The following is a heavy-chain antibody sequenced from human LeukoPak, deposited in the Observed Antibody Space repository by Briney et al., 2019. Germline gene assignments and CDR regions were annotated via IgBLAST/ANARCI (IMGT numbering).Heavy chain of an antibody. CDR3: ARGDYSGYDLVGMDV. V-gene: IGHV1-2*04. CDR2: INPNSGGT. D-gene: IGHD5-12*01. J-gene: IGHJ6*02. Sequence: ASVKVSCKASGYTFTGYYMHWVRQAPGQGLEWMGWINPNSGGTNYAQKFQGWVTMTRDTSISTAYMELSRLRSDDTAVYYCARGDYSGYDLVGMDVWGQGTTVTVSS. CDR1: GYTFTGYY.